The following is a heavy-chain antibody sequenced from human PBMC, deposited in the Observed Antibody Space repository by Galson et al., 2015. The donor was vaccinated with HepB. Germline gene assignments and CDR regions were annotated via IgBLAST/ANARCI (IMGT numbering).Heavy chain of an antibody. Sequence: SLRLSCAASGLIVSSNYMSWVRQAPGKGLEWVSVIYSGGTTHYADSVKGRFTISRDDSKNMLYLQMNSLRVEDTAVYYCASRITAVVPWGQGTLVTVSS. D-gene: IGHD6-13*01. CDR3: ASRITAVVP. CDR1: GLIVSSNY. CDR2: IYSGGTT. J-gene: IGHJ5*02. V-gene: IGHV3-53*01.